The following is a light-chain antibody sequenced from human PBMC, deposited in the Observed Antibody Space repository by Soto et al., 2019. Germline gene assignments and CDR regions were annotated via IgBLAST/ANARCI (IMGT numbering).Light chain of an antibody. V-gene: IGKV3-15*01. J-gene: IGKJ1*01. CDR1: QSVSSN. Sequence: VMTQSPATLSVSQGERATLSCRASQSVSSNLAWYQQKPGQAPRLLIYGASTRATGIPARFSGSGSGTEFTLTISSLQSEDFAVYYCQQYNNWPPPFGQGTKVDI. CDR2: GAS. CDR3: QQYNNWPPP.